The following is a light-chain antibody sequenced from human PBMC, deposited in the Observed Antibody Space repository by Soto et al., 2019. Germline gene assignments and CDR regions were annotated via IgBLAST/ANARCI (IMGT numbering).Light chain of an antibody. J-gene: IGKJ4*01. Sequence: EIVLTQSPGTLSLSPGERAILSCRASQSVSSNYLAWYQQKPGQAPRLLIYDASTRATGIPDRFSGSGSGTDFTLTVSRLEPEDFAIYYCQQYGSSPLVSFGGGTKVEIK. CDR2: DAS. CDR1: QSVSSNY. CDR3: QQYGSSPLVS. V-gene: IGKV3-20*01.